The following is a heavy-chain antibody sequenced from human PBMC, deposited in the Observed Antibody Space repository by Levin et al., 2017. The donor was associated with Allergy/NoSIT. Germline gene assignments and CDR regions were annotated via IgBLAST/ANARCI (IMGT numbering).Heavy chain of an antibody. Sequence: GESLKISCAASGFTFSSYAMSWVRQAPGKGLEWVSAISGSGGSTYYADSVKGRFTISRDNSKNTLYLQMNSLRAEDTAVYYCAKRLGYSSGWPSAFDIWGQGTMVTVSS. J-gene: IGHJ3*02. CDR1: GFTFSSYA. D-gene: IGHD6-19*01. CDR2: ISGSGGST. V-gene: IGHV3-23*01. CDR3: AKRLGYSSGWPSAFDI.